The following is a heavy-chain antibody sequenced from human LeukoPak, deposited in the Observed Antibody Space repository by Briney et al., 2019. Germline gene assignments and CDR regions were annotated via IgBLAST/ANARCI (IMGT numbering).Heavy chain of an antibody. D-gene: IGHD6-19*01. J-gene: IGHJ6*03. CDR1: GYTFTSYG. CDR3: AREHETRIAVAGTDYYYYYMDV. V-gene: IGHV1-18*01. CDR2: ISGYNGNT. Sequence: GASVKVSCKASGYTFTSYGISWVRQAPGQGLEWMGWISGYNGNTNYAQKLQGRFTMTTDTYTSTAYMELRSLRSDDTAVYYCAREHETRIAVAGTDYYYYYMDVWGKGTTVTVSS.